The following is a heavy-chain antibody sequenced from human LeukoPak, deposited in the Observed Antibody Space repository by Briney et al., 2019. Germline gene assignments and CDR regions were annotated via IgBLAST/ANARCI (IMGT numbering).Heavy chain of an antibody. CDR1: GFTASSNY. D-gene: IGHD3/OR15-3a*01. CDR3: ARDQFAFGLFYG. V-gene: IGHV3-53*01. Sequence: PGGSPRLFSAASGFTASSNYTSWGRQAPRTGLGWVSVIYSGSSTYYADSVKGRFTISRDSSNNTLYLQMNSLRAEDTAVYYCARDQFAFGLFYGWGQGTLVTVA. CDR2: IYSGSST. J-gene: IGHJ4*02.